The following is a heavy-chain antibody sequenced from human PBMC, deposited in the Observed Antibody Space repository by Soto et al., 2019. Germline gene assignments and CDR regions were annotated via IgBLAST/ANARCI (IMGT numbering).Heavy chain of an antibody. V-gene: IGHV4-39*01. J-gene: IGHJ6*03. CDR2: LYYSGST. CDR1: GGSIISSNYY. Sequence: QLQVQESGPGLVKPSETLSLTCTVSGGSIISSNYYWGWIRQPPGTGLEWIGSLYYSGSTYYNPSLKRRVTTSLDKYPDQFSLKLSSVTAADTAVYSCARTYVTYMVVVPAAKDDMDVWCKGTPSTVSS. CDR3: ARTYVTYMVVVPAAKDDMDV. D-gene: IGHD2-2*01.